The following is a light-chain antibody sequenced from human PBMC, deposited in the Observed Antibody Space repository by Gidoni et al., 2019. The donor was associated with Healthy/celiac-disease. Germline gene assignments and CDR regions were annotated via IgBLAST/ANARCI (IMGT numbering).Light chain of an antibody. V-gene: IGKV1-9*01. CDR3: QQLNSYPRS. CDR2: AAS. Sequence: DIQLTQSPSFLSASVGDRVTITCRASQGISSYLAWYQQKPGKAPKLLIYAASTLQSGVPSRFSGSGSGTEFTLTISSLQPEDFATYSCQQLNSYPRSFXQXTKLEIK. CDR1: QGISSY. J-gene: IGKJ2*04.